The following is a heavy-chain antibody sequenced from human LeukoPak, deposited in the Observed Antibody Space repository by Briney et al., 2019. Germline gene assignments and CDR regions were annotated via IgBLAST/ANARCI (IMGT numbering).Heavy chain of an antibody. V-gene: IGHV3-21*05. CDR3: AGDGTGVLPGDAFDI. Sequence: GGSPTLSCAASGFTFSSLNWVRQAPRKGLEWVSYISHTANDIYYGESVRGRFTISRDNTKNSVYLQMHSLRAEDTAVYYCAGDGTGVLPGDAFDIWSQGTMVTVSS. D-gene: IGHD1-1*01. CDR2: ISHTANDI. CDR1: GFTFSSL. J-gene: IGHJ3*02.